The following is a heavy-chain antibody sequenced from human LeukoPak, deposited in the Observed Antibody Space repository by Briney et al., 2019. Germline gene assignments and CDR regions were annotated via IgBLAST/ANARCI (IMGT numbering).Heavy chain of an antibody. J-gene: IGHJ4*02. Sequence: PGGSLRLSCAASGFTFSSYAMSWVRQAPGKGLEWVSAISGSGGSTYYADSVKGRFTISRDNSMNTLYLQMNSLRAEDTAVYYCARAKQLALFGYWGQGTLVTVSS. CDR3: ARAKQLALFGY. CDR2: ISGSGGST. CDR1: GFTFSSYA. D-gene: IGHD6-6*01. V-gene: IGHV3-23*01.